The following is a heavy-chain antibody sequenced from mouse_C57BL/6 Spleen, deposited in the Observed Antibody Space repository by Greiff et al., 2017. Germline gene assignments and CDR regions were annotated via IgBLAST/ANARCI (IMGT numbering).Heavy chain of an antibody. V-gene: IGHV1-80*01. CDR1: GYDFSNSC. J-gene: IGHJ4*01. Sequence: VQLQQSVAELVRPGASVKFSCTASGYDFSNSCMHWVKQRPGQGLEWIGQIDPGNGDTNYNGKFQGKATLTADKSSSTAYLQLSSLTSEDTAIYYCARGDGFRLRGLAYWGQGTPVTVSS. CDR3: ARGDGFRLRGLAY. CDR2: IDPGNGDT. D-gene: IGHD1-2*01.